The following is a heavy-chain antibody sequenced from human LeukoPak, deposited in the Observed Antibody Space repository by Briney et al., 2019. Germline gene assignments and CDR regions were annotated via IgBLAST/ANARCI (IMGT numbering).Heavy chain of an antibody. J-gene: IGHJ4*02. D-gene: IGHD4-17*01. CDR1: GFTLTTYA. CDR3: AKDADDYVSYFDY. V-gene: IGHV3-23*01. Sequence: GGSLRLSCAASGFTLTTYAMTWVRQAPGKGLEWVSGITASGPTTYYADSVKGRLTFSRDNSKNTLYLQMNSLRAEDTAVYYCAKDADDYVSYFDYWGQGTLVTVSS. CDR2: ITASGPTT.